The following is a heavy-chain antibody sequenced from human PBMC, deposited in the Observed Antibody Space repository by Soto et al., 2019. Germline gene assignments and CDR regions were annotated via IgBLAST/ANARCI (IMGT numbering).Heavy chain of an antibody. CDR3: ARDVGKWASYWYFDL. J-gene: IGHJ2*01. CDR1: GGSVSSGSYY. Sequence: QVQLQESGPGLVKPSETLSLTCTVSGGSVSSGSYYWSWIRQPPGKGLEWIGYIYYSGSTNYNPSLQSRVTISVDTSKNQFSLKLSSVTAADTAVYYCARDVGKWASYWYFDLWGRGTLVTVSS. CDR2: IYYSGST. V-gene: IGHV4-61*01. D-gene: IGHD2-8*01.